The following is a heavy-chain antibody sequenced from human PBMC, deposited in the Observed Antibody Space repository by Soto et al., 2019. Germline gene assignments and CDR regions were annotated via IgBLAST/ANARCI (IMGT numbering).Heavy chain of an antibody. J-gene: IGHJ6*02. Sequence: TLSLTCSVSGDCINNMNWWTWLRQPPGKRLEWIGDIYHTGRSSYNPSLTSRVTMSVDKSKNQFSLKLSSVTAADTAVYYCARVLDYGDYEFYYYYGMDVWGQGTTVTVSS. V-gene: IGHV4-4*02. CDR1: GDCINNMNW. CDR3: ARVLDYGDYEFYYYYGMDV. D-gene: IGHD4-17*01. CDR2: IYHTGRS.